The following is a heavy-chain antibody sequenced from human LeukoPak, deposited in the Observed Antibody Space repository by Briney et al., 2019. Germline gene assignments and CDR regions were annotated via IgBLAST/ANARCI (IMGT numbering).Heavy chain of an antibody. V-gene: IGHV3-23*01. Sequence: GGSLRLSCAASGFTFSSYAKSWVRQAPGKGLEWVSAISGSGGSTYYADSVKGRFTISRDNSKNTLYLQMNSLRAEDTAVYYCAKDPLLLWFGELLSTGYFDYWGQGTLVTVSS. J-gene: IGHJ4*02. CDR3: AKDPLLLWFGELLSTGYFDY. CDR2: ISGSGGST. CDR1: GFTFSSYA. D-gene: IGHD3-10*01.